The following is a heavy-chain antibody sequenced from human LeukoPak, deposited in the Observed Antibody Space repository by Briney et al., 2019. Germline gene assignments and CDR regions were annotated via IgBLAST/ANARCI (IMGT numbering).Heavy chain of an antibody. J-gene: IGHJ3*02. CDR3: ARDRLSSSSAFAFDI. V-gene: IGHV1-69*01. D-gene: IGHD6-6*01. CDR2: IIPIFGTA. Sequence: ASVKVSCKASGGTFSSYAISWVRQAPGQGLEWMGGIIPIFGTANNAQKFQGRVTITADESTSTAYMELSSLRSEDTAVYYCARDRLSSSSAFAFDIWGQGTMVTVSS. CDR1: GGTFSSYA.